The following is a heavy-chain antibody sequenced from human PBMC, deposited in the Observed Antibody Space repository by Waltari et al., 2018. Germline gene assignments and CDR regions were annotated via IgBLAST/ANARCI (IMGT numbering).Heavy chain of an antibody. J-gene: IGHJ4*02. Sequence: QVQLVQSGAEVKKPGASVKVSCKASGYTFTSYDINWVRQATGQGLEWMGWMNPNSGNTNYAQKFQGRVTMTRDTSISTAYMELSRLRSDDTAVYYCASPGYSSSWYRFDYWGQGTLVTVSS. CDR2: MNPNSGNT. V-gene: IGHV1-2*02. CDR1: GYTFTSYD. D-gene: IGHD6-13*01. CDR3: ASPGYSSSWYRFDY.